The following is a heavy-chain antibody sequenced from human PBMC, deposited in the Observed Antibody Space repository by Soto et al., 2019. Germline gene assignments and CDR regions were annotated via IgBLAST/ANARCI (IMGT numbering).Heavy chain of an antibody. D-gene: IGHD6-6*01. CDR1: GGSVSSGSYY. Sequence: SETLSLTCTVSGGSVSSGSYYWSWIRQPPGKGLEWIGYIYYSGSTNYNPSLKSRVTISVDTSKNQFSLKLSSVTAADTAVYYCARDRRGKDVAARNWFDPWGQGTLVTVSS. CDR3: ARDRRGKDVAARNWFDP. CDR2: IYYSGST. V-gene: IGHV4-61*01. J-gene: IGHJ5*02.